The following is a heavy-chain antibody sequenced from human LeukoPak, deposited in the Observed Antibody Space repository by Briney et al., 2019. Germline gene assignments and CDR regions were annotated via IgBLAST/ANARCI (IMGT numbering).Heavy chain of an antibody. CDR2: ISSSSSYI. V-gene: IGHV3-21*01. D-gene: IGHD6-13*01. J-gene: IGHJ5*02. Sequence: GGSLRLSCVASGFTFSSYSMNWVRQAPGKGLEWVSSISSSSSYIYYADSVKGRFTISRDNAKNSLYLQMNSLRAEDTAVYYCARVAAAGRINWFDPWGQGTLVTASS. CDR3: ARVAAAGRINWFDP. CDR1: GFTFSSYS.